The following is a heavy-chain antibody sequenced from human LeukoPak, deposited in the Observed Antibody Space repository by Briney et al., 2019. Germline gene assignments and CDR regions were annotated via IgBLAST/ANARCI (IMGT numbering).Heavy chain of an antibody. CDR2: IYPGDSDT. J-gene: IGHJ4*02. Sequence: GESLKISCKGSGYSFTSYWIGWVRQMPGKGLEWMGIIYPGDSDTRYSPSFQGQVTISADKSISTAYLQWSSLKASDTDMYYCARQGFSGYSSSWYEIWGQGTLVTVSS. V-gene: IGHV5-51*01. CDR3: ARQGFSGYSSSWYEI. CDR1: GYSFTSYW. D-gene: IGHD6-13*01.